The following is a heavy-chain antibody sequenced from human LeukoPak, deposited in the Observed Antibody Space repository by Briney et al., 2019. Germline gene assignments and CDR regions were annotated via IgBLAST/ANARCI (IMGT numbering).Heavy chain of an antibody. Sequence: SETMSLTCADYGGSFSGYYWSWIRQPPGKGLEWIGEINHSGSTNYNPSLKSRVTISVDTSKNQFSLKLSSVTAADTAVYYCASPKGDYGDYYFDYWGQGTLVTVSS. CDR1: GGSFSGYY. CDR2: INHSGST. CDR3: ASPKGDYGDYYFDY. V-gene: IGHV4-34*01. D-gene: IGHD4-17*01. J-gene: IGHJ4*02.